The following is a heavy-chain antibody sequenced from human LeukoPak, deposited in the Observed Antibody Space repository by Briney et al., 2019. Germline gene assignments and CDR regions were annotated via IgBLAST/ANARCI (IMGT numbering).Heavy chain of an antibody. CDR3: ARGPDSSGYRHPDY. V-gene: IGHV3-7*01. CDR1: GFTFSSYW. CDR2: IKQDGSEK. J-gene: IGHJ4*02. Sequence: GGSLRLSCAASGFTFSSYWMSWVRQAPGKGLEWVANIKQDGSEKYYVDSVKGRFTISRDNAKNSLYLQMNSLRAEDTAVYYCARGPDSSGYRHPDYWGQGTLVTVSS. D-gene: IGHD3-22*01.